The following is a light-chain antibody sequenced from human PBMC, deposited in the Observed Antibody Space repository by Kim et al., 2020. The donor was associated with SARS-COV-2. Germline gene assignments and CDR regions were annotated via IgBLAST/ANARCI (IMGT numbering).Light chain of an antibody. V-gene: IGLV3-19*01. CDR1: SLKNYY. Sequence: SSELTQDPAVSVALGQTVRLTCQGDSLKNYYATWYQQRPGQAPLIFLYGKSNRPSGIPHRFSGSASGNTASLTITGAQAEDEADYYFTSRDSSGDHVVFGGGTKVTVL. CDR3: TSRDSSGDHVV. CDR2: GKS. J-gene: IGLJ2*01.